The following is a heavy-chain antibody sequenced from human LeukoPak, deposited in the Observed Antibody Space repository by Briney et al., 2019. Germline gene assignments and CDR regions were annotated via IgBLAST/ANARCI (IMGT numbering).Heavy chain of an antibody. Sequence: GESLKISCKGSGYRFTSYWIGWVRQMPGKGLEWMGIIYPGDSDTRYSPSFQGQVTISADKSISTAYLQWSSLKASDTAMYYCARVLRYFDWSKPYYLDYWGQGTLVTVSS. CDR1: GYRFTSYW. CDR2: IYPGDSDT. CDR3: ARVLRYFDWSKPYYLDY. V-gene: IGHV5-51*01. D-gene: IGHD3-9*01. J-gene: IGHJ4*02.